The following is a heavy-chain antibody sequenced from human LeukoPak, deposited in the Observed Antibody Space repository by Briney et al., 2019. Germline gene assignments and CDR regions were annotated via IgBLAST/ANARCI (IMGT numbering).Heavy chain of an antibody. CDR1: GFTFKIHG. Sequence: PGGSLRLSCTASGFTFKIHGMQWVRQAPGKGLEWVAVIWNAGGYEMYADSVQARFSISRDNFENRLYLQMNSLRAEDTAVYFCARANYGSGNNYYYGLDVWGQGTTVTVSS. CDR2: IWNAGGYE. J-gene: IGHJ6*02. D-gene: IGHD3-10*01. CDR3: ARANYGSGNNYYYGLDV. V-gene: IGHV3-33*01.